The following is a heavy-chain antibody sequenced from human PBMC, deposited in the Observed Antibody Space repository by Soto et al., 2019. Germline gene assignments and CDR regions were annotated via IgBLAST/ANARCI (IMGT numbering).Heavy chain of an antibody. CDR1: GFTFSSYG. D-gene: IGHD2-2*01. J-gene: IGHJ6*02. CDR2: IWYDGSNK. CDR3: AREDIVLVPAGVRGTHYYYGMDV. Sequence: QVQLVESGGGVVQPGRSLRLSCAASGFTFSSYGMHWVRQAPGKGLEWVAVIWYDGSNKYYADSMKGRFTISRDNSKNTLYLQMNSLRAEDTAVYYCAREDIVLVPAGVRGTHYYYGMDVWGQGTTVTVSS. V-gene: IGHV3-33*01.